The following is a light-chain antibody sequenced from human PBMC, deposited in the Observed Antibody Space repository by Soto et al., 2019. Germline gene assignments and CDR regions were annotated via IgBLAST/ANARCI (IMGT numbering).Light chain of an antibody. J-gene: IGKJ1*01. CDR3: QQYNSYPWT. CDR1: QSLSGW. V-gene: IGKV1-5*01. CDR2: DAS. Sequence: DIQMTQSPATLSASVGDRVTITCRASQSLSGWLAWYQQKPGKAPNLLSYDASSLESGVPSRFSGSGSGTEFALSISSLQPDDFATYYCQQYNSYPWTFRQGTKVEIK.